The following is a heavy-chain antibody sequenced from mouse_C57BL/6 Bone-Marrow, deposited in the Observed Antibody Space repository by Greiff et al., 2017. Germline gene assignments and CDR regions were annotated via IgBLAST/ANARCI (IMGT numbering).Heavy chain of an antibody. CDR1: GFTFSSYA. J-gene: IGHJ2*01. CDR2: ISSGGDYI. D-gene: IGHD1-1*01. CDR3: TRDRDYYGSSYDY. V-gene: IGHV5-9-1*02. Sequence: DVHLVESGEGLVKPGGSLKLSCAASGFTFSSYAMSWVRQTPEKRLEWVAYISSGGDYIYYADTVKGRFTISRDNARNTLYLQMSSLKSEDTAMYYCTRDRDYYGSSYDYWGQGTTLTVSS.